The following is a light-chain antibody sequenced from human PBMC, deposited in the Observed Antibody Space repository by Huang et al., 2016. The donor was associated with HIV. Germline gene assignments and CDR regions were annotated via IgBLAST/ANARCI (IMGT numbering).Light chain of an antibody. CDR1: QSVGRY. J-gene: IGKJ1*01. V-gene: IGKV3-11*01. CDR3: HRQLRWRGT. Sequence: IVLPQSPATLSLSPGERATLSCRAGQSVGRYLAWYQQTPGQAPRLLVSSASHRATGVPRGFSGSGSGTDFTLTIRSLGPEDFAVKWCHRQLRWRGTFGQGTRVEIK. CDR2: SAS.